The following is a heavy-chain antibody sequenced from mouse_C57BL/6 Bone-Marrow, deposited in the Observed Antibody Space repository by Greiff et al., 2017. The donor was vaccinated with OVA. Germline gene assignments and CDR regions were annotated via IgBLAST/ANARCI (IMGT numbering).Heavy chain of an antibody. CDR1: GFSLTSYG. J-gene: IGHJ1*03. CDR2: IWGVGST. CDR3: ASGGYFDV. Sequence: VQLVESGPGLVAPSQSLSITCTVSGFSLTSYGVDWVRQSPGKGLEWLGVIWGVGSTTYNSALKSRLSISKDNSKSQVCLKMNSLQADDTAMYYCASGGYFDVWGTGTTVTVSS. V-gene: IGHV2-6*01.